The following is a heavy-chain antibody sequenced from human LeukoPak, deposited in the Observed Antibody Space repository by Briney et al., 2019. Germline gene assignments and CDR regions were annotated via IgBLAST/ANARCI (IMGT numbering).Heavy chain of an antibody. CDR2: ISGSGSNT. Sequence: PGGSLRLSCAASGFTFSNNAMSWVRQAPGKGLEWVSAISGSGSNTYYADSVKGRFTISRDNSKKTLNLQMNSLRAEDTAVYYCAKEEDFFDSTGYHHYYYGMDVWGQGTTVTVSS. CDR3: AKEEDFFDSTGYHHYYYGMDV. CDR1: GFTFSNNA. V-gene: IGHV3-23*01. D-gene: IGHD3-22*01. J-gene: IGHJ6*02.